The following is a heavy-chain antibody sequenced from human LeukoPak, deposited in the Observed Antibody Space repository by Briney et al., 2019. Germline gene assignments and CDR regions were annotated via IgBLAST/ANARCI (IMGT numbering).Heavy chain of an antibody. J-gene: IGHJ4*02. CDR2: INPNSGGT. Sequence: ASVKVSRKASGYTFTGYYMHWVRQAPGQGLEWMGWINPNSGGTNYAQKFQGRVTMTRDTSISTAYMELSRLRSDDTAVYYCARDLVGATTFDHWGQGTLVTVSS. CDR1: GYTFTGYY. V-gene: IGHV1-2*02. CDR3: ARDLVGATTFDH. D-gene: IGHD1-26*01.